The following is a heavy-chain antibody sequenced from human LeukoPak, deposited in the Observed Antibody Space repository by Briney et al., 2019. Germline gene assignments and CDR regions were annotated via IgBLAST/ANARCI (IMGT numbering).Heavy chain of an antibody. Sequence: PSETLSLTCAVYGGSFSGYYWSWIRQPPGKGLEWIGEINHSGSTNYNPSLKSRVTISVDTSKNQFSLKLSSVTAADTAVYYCARGPDYDFWSGYRRGPNYYYYYYMDVWGKGTTVTVSS. CDR1: GGSFSGYY. J-gene: IGHJ6*03. CDR3: ARGPDYDFWSGYRRGPNYYYYYYMDV. V-gene: IGHV4-34*01. CDR2: INHSGST. D-gene: IGHD3-3*01.